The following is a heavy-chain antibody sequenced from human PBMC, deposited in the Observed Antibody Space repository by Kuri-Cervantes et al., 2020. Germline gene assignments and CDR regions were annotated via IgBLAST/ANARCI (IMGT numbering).Heavy chain of an antibody. D-gene: IGHD3-16*01. CDR3: AREGGSVARLGYYYYMDV. CDR1: GYTFTSYG. Sequence: SVKVSCKASGYTFTSYGISWVRQAPGQGLEWMGGIIPIFGTANYAQKFQGRVTITADESTSTAYMELSSLRSEDTAVYYCAREGGSVARLGYYYYMDVWGKGTTVTVSS. CDR2: IIPIFGTA. V-gene: IGHV1-69*13. J-gene: IGHJ6*03.